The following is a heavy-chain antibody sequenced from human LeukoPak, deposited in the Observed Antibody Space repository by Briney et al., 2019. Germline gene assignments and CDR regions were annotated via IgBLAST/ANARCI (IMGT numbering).Heavy chain of an antibody. CDR1: GGTFSSYA. D-gene: IGHD3-22*01. CDR2: IIPIFGTA. J-gene: IGHJ6*03. V-gene: IGHV1-69*05. Sequence: SVKVSCKASGGTFSSYAISWVRQAPGQGLEWMGGIIPIFGTANCAQKFQGRVTITTDESTSTAYMELSSLRSEDTAVYYCARGGYDSSGYYYYYYYMDVWGKGTTVTVSS. CDR3: ARGGYDSSGYYYYYYYMDV.